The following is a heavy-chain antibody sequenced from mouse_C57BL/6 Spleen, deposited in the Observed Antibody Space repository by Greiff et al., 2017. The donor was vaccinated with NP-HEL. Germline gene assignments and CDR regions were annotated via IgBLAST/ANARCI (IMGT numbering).Heavy chain of an antibody. Sequence: EVHLVESGGGLVKPGGSLKLSCAASGFTFSDYGMHWVRQAPEKGLEWVAYISSGSSTIYYADTVKGRFTISRDNAKNTLFLQMTRLRSEDTAMYYCASGTRYYGSGYYFDCWGKGTTLTVAS. CDR1: GFTFSDYG. CDR2: ISSGSSTI. D-gene: IGHD1-1*01. J-gene: IGHJ2*01. CDR3: ASGTRYYGSGYYFDC. V-gene: IGHV5-17*01.